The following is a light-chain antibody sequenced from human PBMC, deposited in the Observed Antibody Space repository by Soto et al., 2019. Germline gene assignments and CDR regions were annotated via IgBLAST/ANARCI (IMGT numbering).Light chain of an antibody. CDR3: QHYHNRPLT. CDR2: GAS. CDR1: QSVSSY. Sequence: IVMTQSPATLSVSPGERATLSCRASQSVSSYLAWYQQKPGQAPRLLIYGASTRATGVPARFSGSGSGTDFTLTITSLQSEDFAVYYCQHYHNRPLTFGGGTKLEIK. V-gene: IGKV3-15*01. J-gene: IGKJ4*01.